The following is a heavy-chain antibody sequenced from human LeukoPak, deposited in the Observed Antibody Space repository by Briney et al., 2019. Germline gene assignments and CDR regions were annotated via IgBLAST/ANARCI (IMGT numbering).Heavy chain of an antibody. J-gene: IGHJ6*03. CDR3: AREPPIGWFGELPPDYYYYMDV. D-gene: IGHD3-10*01. Sequence: SQTLSLTCTVSGGSISSGSYYWSWIRQPAGKGLEWIGRIYTSGSTNYNPSLKSRVTISVDTSKNQFSLKLSSVTAADTAVYYCAREPPIGWFGELPPDYYYYMDVWGKGTTVTVSS. CDR2: IYTSGST. V-gene: IGHV4-61*02. CDR1: GGSISSGSYY.